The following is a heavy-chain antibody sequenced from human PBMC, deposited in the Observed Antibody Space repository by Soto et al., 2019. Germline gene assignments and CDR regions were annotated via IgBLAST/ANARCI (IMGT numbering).Heavy chain of an antibody. CDR1: GYTLTELS. CDR3: ATSSTSYRVTRAFDI. D-gene: IGHD2-2*01. Sequence: QVPLVQSGAEVKKPGASVKVSCKVSGYTLTELSLHWVRQAPGKGLEWMGGFDPEDGETIYAQKFQGRVTMTEDTSTDTAYMELSSLRSEDTAGYYCATSSTSYRVTRAFDIWGQGTMVTVSS. V-gene: IGHV1-24*01. CDR2: FDPEDGET. J-gene: IGHJ3*02.